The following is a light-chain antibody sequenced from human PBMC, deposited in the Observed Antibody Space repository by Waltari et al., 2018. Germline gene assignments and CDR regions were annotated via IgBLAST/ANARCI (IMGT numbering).Light chain of an antibody. CDR2: EVT. V-gene: IGLV2-14*01. CDR3: FSYRRSSTWV. CDR1: SSDVGGYDH. J-gene: IGLJ3*02. Sequence: QSALTQPASVSGSPGQSITISSTGTSSDVGGYDHGSWYQQHPGKAPKLLIYEVTKRPSGVSNRFSGSKSANTASLTISGLQAEDEADYYCFSYRRSSTWVFGEGTKLTVL.